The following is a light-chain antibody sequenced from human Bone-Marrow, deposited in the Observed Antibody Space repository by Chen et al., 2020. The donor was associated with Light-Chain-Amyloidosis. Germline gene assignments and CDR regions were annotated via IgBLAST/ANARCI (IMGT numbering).Light chain of an antibody. Sequence: QSALTQPASVSGSPGQAITLSCTGTSSDVGGDNHVSWYQQHPDKAPKLMIYEVTHRPSWVPDRFSCSKSDIAASLTISGLQTEDEADYFCSSYTITLTLVFGSGTRVTVL. CDR3: SSYTITLTLV. V-gene: IGLV2-14*01. CDR2: EVT. J-gene: IGLJ1*01. CDR1: SSDVGGDNH.